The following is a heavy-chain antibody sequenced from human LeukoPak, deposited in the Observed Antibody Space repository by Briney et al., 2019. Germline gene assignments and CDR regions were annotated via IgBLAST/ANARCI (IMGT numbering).Heavy chain of an antibody. CDR2: INHSGST. Sequence: SETLSLTCAVYGGSISGYYRSWIRQTPGKGLEWIGEINHSGSTNYNPSLKSRVTISVDTSKNQFSLKLSSVTAADTAVYYCATNYGRDENWFDPWGQGTLVTVSS. V-gene: IGHV4-34*01. CDR1: GGSISGYY. CDR3: ATNYGRDENWFDP. J-gene: IGHJ5*02. D-gene: IGHD4-17*01.